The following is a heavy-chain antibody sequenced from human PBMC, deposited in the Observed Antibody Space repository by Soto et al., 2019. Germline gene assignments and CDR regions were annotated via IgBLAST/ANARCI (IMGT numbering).Heavy chain of an antibody. V-gene: IGHV3-23*01. Sequence: GGSLRLSCAASGFTFNIYAMSWVRQAPGKGLEWVSTISGSGGTTYYADSVKGRFTISRDNSKNTLYLQMNSLRAEDTAVYYFSIESLLGYCSGGTCYNWFDPWGQGTWSPSPQ. D-gene: IGHD2-15*01. CDR2: ISGSGGTT. CDR3: SIESLLGYCSGGTCYNWFDP. J-gene: IGHJ5*02. CDR1: GFTFNIYA.